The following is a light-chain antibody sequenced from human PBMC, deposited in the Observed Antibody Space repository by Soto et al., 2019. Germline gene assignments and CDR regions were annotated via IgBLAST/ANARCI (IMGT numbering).Light chain of an antibody. Sequence: QSVLTQPASVSGSPGQSITISCSGTSSNIGGCNVVSWYQQHPGKAPKVIVYEGIKRPSGVSDRFSGSTSGSTASLTISGLQAEDEAEYYCCSYVGATTYVFGSGTKVTVL. CDR3: CSYVGATTYV. J-gene: IGLJ1*01. CDR2: EGI. V-gene: IGLV2-23*01. CDR1: SSNIGGCNV.